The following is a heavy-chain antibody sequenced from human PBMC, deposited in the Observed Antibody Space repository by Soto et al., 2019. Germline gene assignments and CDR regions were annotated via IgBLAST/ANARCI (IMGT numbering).Heavy chain of an antibody. Sequence: GGSLRLSCAVSGFTFSHYSMNWVRQAPGKGLEWVAFVSSTSSYIYYAGSVKGRFTISRDNATNSLYPQMNTLRAEDTAVYYCAKDRGRGSPVSGGLDVWGQGTTVTVS. CDR2: VSSTSSYI. CDR1: GFTFSHYS. J-gene: IGHJ6*02. V-gene: IGHV3-21*01. D-gene: IGHD3-10*01. CDR3: AKDRGRGSPVSGGLDV.